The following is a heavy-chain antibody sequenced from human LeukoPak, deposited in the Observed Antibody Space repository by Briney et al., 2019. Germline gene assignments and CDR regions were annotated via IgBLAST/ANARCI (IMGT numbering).Heavy chain of an antibody. CDR1: GYSFTSYW. V-gene: IGHV5-51*01. CDR3: ASRYSYGPEGFDY. CDR2: IYPGDSDT. D-gene: IGHD5-18*01. J-gene: IGHJ4*02. Sequence: GESLKISCKGSGYSFTSYWHGWVRQMAGKGLEWMGIIYPGDSDTRYRPYFQGQVTISADKSISTAYLQWSSLKASDTAMYYCASRYSYGPEGFDYWGQGTLVTVSS.